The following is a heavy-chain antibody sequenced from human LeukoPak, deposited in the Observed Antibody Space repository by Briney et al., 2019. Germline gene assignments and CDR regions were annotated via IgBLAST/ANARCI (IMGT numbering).Heavy chain of an antibody. J-gene: IGHJ4*02. V-gene: IGHV3-33*01. CDR2: IWYDGSNK. CDR3: ARENPASGYFDY. Sequence: GRSLRLSCAASGFTFSSYGMHWHRQAPGQGLVWVAVIWYDGSNKYYADSVKGRFTISRDNSKNTLYLQMNSLRAEDTAVYYCARENPASGYFDYWGQGTLVTVSS. CDR1: GFTFSSYG. D-gene: IGHD3-3*01.